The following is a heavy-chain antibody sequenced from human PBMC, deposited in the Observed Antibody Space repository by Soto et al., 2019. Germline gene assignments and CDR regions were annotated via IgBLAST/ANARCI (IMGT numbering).Heavy chain of an antibody. CDR1: VFTFSDHY. V-gene: IGHV3-11*06. Sequence: PGWSLRLSCASSVFTFSDHYMRWIRQAPGKGLEWISYINPSGTYTHYADSVKGRFTISRDNAENSLYLQMNSLRAEDTALYYCSRGHHSMDVWGQGATVTVSS. D-gene: IGHD5-18*01. CDR2: INPSGTYT. CDR3: SRGHHSMDV. J-gene: IGHJ6*02.